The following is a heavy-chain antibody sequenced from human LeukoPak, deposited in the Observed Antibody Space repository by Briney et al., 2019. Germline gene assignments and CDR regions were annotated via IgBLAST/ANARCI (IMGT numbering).Heavy chain of an antibody. CDR1: GFTFSTYA. J-gene: IGHJ4*02. Sequence: GGSLRLSCAASGFTFSTYAMNWVRQAPGKGLEWVSGITGSGGRTFYADSVKGRFTISRDNSKNTLYLQMNSLRAEDTAIYYCAQEGYYDSSGAFDSWGQGTLVTGSS. D-gene: IGHD3-22*01. V-gene: IGHV3-23*01. CDR2: ITGSGGRT. CDR3: AQEGYYDSSGAFDS.